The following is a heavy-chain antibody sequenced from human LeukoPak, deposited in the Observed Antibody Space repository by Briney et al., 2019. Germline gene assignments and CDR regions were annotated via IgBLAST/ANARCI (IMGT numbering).Heavy chain of an antibody. CDR1: GFTFSSYW. V-gene: IGHV3-7*01. CDR2: IKQDGSEK. CDR3: ARRSSGSPPYYFGY. J-gene: IGHJ4*02. D-gene: IGHD1-26*01. Sequence: GGSLRLSCAASGFTFSSYWMSWVRQAPGKGLEWVANIKQDGSEKYYVDSVKGRFTISRDNAKNSLYLQMNSLRAEDTAVYYSARRSSGSPPYYFGYWGQGTLVTVSS.